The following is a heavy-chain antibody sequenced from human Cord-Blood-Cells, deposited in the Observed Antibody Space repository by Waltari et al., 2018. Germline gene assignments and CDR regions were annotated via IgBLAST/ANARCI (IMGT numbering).Heavy chain of an antibody. V-gene: IGHV4-34*01. D-gene: IGHD2-2*01. J-gene: IGHJ5*02. CDR3: ARGTSSVVVPAACNWFDP. Sequence: QVQLQQWGAGLLKPSETMSPTCAVYGGSFSGYHWSWIRQPPAKGLEWIGEINHSGSTNYNPSLKSRVTISVDTSKNQFSLKLSSVTAADTAVYYCARGTSSVVVPAACNWFDPWGQGTLVTVSS. CDR1: GGSFSGYH. CDR2: INHSGST.